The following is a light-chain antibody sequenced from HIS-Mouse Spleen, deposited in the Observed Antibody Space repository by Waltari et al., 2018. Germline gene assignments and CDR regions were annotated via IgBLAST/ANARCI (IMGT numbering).Light chain of an antibody. V-gene: IGLV2-14*03. CDR2: DVS. CDR1: SSDVGGYNY. J-gene: IGLJ2*01. CDR3: SSYTSSSFNVV. Sequence: QSALTQPASVSGSPGQSITISCTGTSSDVGGYNYVSWYQQHPGKAPTLMIYDVSNRPSGVSTRCSGSKSGNTASLTISGLQAEDEADYYCSSYTSSSFNVVFGGGTKLTVL.